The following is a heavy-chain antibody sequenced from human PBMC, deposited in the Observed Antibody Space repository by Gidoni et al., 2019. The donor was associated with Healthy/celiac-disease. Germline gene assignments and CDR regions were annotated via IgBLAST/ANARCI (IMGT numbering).Heavy chain of an antibody. V-gene: IGHV1-58*02. CDR2: IVVGSGKT. D-gene: IGHD3-22*01. CDR1: GFTFTSSA. J-gene: IGHJ4*02. Sequence: QMQLVQSGPEVKKPGTSVTVSCKASGFTFTSSAMQWVRQARGQRLEWIGWIVVGSGKTNYAQKFQERVTITRDMSTSTAYMELSSLRSEDTAVYYCAATELYYYDSSGYQFDYWGQGTLVTVSS. CDR3: AATELYYYDSSGYQFDY.